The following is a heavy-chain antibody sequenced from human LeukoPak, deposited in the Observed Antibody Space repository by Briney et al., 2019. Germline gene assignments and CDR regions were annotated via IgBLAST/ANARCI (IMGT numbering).Heavy chain of an antibody. CDR1: GFTFSSYA. D-gene: IGHD3-10*01. J-gene: IGHJ3*02. CDR2: MNSDGTFT. CDR3: ALVRGVIPKTNDAFDM. V-gene: IGHV3-74*01. Sequence: GGSLRLSCAASGFTFSSYAMSWVRQAPGKGLMWVSRMNSDGTFTNHADSVKGRFTISRDNAKNTLYLQMNSLRAEDTAVYFCALVRGVIPKTNDAFDMWGQGTMVIVSS.